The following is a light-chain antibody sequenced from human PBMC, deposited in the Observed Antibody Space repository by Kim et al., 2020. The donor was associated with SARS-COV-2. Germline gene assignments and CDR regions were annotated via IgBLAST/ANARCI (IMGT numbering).Light chain of an antibody. CDR2: AAS. Sequence: GSVGDRVTITCRASQSISSYLNWYQQKPGNAPKLLIYAASSLQSGVPSRFSGSGSGTDFTLTISSLQPEDFATYYCQQSYRTPRTFGQGTKVDIK. CDR3: QQSYRTPRT. J-gene: IGKJ1*01. CDR1: QSISSY. V-gene: IGKV1-39*01.